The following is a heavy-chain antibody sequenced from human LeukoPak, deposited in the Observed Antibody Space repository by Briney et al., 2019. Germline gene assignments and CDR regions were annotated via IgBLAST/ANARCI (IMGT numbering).Heavy chain of an antibody. CDR3: ARGRATGIDH. Sequence: GGSLRLSCAASGFTFSSYAMHWVRQAPGKGLEWVAVISYDGSNKYYADSVKGRFTISRDNSKNTLYLQMNSLRAEDTAVYYCARGRATGIDHWGQGTLDTVSS. J-gene: IGHJ4*02. D-gene: IGHD3-10*01. V-gene: IGHV3-30*04. CDR2: ISYDGSNK. CDR1: GFTFSSYA.